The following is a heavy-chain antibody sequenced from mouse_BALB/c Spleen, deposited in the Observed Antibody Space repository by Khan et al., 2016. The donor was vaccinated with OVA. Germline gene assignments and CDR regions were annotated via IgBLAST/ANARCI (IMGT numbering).Heavy chain of an antibody. CDR3: ARYYGNYWWYFDV. CDR2: IWTGGST. CDR1: GFSLTSYG. J-gene: IGHJ1*01. D-gene: IGHD2-1*01. Sequence: QVQLKESGPGLVAPSQSLSITCTVSGFSLTSYGVHWVRQPPGKGLEWLGVIWTGGSTNYNSALMSRLSISKDNYKSQVFLKMNSLQTDDTAMYYCARYYGNYWWYFDVWGAGTTVTVSS. V-gene: IGHV2-9*02.